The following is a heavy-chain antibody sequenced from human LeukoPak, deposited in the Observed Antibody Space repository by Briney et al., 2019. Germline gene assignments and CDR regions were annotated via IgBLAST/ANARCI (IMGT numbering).Heavy chain of an antibody. CDR3: ARRLYGGSPFNY. CDR2: MNPNSGNA. D-gene: IGHD3-16*01. CDR1: GYTFTTYD. V-gene: IGHV1-8*01. J-gene: IGHJ4*02. Sequence: GASVKVSCKASGYTFTTYDINWVRQATGQGLEWMGWMNPNSGNAGYAQKFQGRVTMTRNTSISTAYMELSSLRSEDMAVYYCARRLYGGSPFNYWGQGTLVTVSS.